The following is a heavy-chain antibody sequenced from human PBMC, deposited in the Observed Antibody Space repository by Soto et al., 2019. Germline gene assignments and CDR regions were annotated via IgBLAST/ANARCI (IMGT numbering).Heavy chain of an antibody. CDR3: ARAMEYFDWLLHIYYYYGMDV. J-gene: IGHJ6*01. CDR1: GYTFTSYA. Sequence: QVQLVQSGAEVKKPGASVKVSCKASGYTFTSYAMHWVRQAPGQRLEWMGWINAGNGNTKYSQKFQGRVTITRDTSASTAYMELSSLRSEDTAVYYCARAMEYFDWLLHIYYYYGMDVW. V-gene: IGHV1-3*01. D-gene: IGHD3-9*01. CDR2: INAGNGNT.